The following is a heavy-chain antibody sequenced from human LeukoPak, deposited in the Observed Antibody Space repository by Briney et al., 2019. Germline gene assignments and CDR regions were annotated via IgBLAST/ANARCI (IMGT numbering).Heavy chain of an antibody. J-gene: IGHJ4*02. V-gene: IGHV3-21*01. Sequence: GGSLRLSCAASGFTFSSYSMNWVRQAPGKGLEWVSSISYIYYADSVKGRFTISRDNAKNSLYLQMNSLRAEDTAVYYCARGLAVAGAIIGYWGQGTLVTVSS. CDR1: GFTFSSYS. CDR3: ARGLAVAGAIIGY. CDR2: ISYI. D-gene: IGHD6-19*01.